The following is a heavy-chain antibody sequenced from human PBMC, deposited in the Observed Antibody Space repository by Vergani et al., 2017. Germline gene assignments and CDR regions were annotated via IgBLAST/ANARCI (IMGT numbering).Heavy chain of an antibody. CDR3: AKRGDYGDYLGY. J-gene: IGHJ4*02. CDR1: GFTFSNND. Sequence: QVQLVESGGGVVQPGGSLRLSCAASGFTFSNNDMQWVRQAPGKGLEWVALTRYDGSNKSYADSVKGRFTISRDNSKKMLYLQMNSLRTEDTAVYYCAKRGDYGDYLGYWRQEALVIVS. V-gene: IGHV3-30*02. CDR2: TRYDGSNK. D-gene: IGHD4-17*01.